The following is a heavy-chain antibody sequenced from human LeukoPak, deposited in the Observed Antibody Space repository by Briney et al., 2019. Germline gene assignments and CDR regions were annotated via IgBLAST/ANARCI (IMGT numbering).Heavy chain of an antibody. J-gene: IGHJ4*02. V-gene: IGHV3-33*01. Sequence: GRSLRLSCAASGFTFSSYGMHWVRQAPGKGLEWVAVIWYDGSNKYYADSVKGRFTISRDNSKNTLYLQMNSLRAEDTAVYYCARAGQWLAPGGVDSWGQGTLVTVSS. CDR2: IWYDGSNK. D-gene: IGHD6-19*01. CDR3: ARAGQWLAPGGVDS. CDR1: GFTFSSYG.